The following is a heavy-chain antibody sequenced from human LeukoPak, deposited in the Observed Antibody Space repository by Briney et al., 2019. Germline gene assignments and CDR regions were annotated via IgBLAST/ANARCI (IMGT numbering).Heavy chain of an antibody. CDR2: IYSGGST. D-gene: IGHD3/OR15-3a*01. CDR1: GFGFSRYW. CDR3: ARAGLVYYFDY. J-gene: IGHJ4*02. Sequence: GGSLRLSCAASGFGFSRYWMHWVRQAPGKGLEWVSGIYSGGSTYYADSVKGRFTISRDNSKNTLYLQMNSLRAEDTAVYYCARAGLVYYFDYWGQGTLVTVSS. V-gene: IGHV3-53*01.